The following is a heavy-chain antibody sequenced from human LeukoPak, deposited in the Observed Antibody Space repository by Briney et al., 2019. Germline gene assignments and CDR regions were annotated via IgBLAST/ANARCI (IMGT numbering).Heavy chain of an antibody. CDR1: GFSFSSYA. V-gene: IGHV3-23*01. J-gene: IGHJ4*02. D-gene: IGHD2-15*01. CDR3: AKDSRGSAVRVFDY. CDR2: IGGSGSSI. Sequence: PGGSLRLSCAASGFSFSSYAMTWVRQAPGKGLEWVSAIGGSGSSIYYADSVKGRFTISRDNSKNTLYLQMNSLRAEDTAIYYCAKDSRGSAVRVFDYWGQGILVIVSS.